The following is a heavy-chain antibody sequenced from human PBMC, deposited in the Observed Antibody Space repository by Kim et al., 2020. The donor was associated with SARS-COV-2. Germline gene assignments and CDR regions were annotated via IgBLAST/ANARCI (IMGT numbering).Heavy chain of an antibody. CDR1: GFTFSSYS. D-gene: IGHD4-17*01. CDR2: ISSSSSTI. J-gene: IGHJ6*02. V-gene: IGHV3-48*02. Sequence: GGSLRLSCAASGFTFSSYSMNWVRQAPGKGLEWVSYISSSSSTIYYADSVKGRFTISRDNAKNSLYLQMNSLRDEDTAVYYCAREATTVSNYYYYYYYGMDVWGQGTTVTVSS. CDR3: AREATTVSNYYYYYYYGMDV.